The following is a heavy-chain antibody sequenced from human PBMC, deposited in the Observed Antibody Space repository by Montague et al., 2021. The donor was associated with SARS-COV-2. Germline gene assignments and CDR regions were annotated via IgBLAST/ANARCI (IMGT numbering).Heavy chain of an antibody. CDR1: GGSINSYY. J-gene: IGHJ4*02. CDR3: ARTPYSRPLPDY. CDR2: IYYSGSA. V-gene: IGHV4-59*01. D-gene: IGHD1-26*01. Sequence: SETLSLTCTVSGGSINSYYWSWIRQPPGKGLERIGNIYYSGSANXXPSFKSRVTISVDTSKDQFSLSLSSVTAADTAVYYCARTPYSRPLPDYWGQGALVTVSS.